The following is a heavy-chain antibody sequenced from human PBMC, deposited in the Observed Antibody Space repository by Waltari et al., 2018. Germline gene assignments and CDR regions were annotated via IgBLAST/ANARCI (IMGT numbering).Heavy chain of an antibody. V-gene: IGHV1-18*01. CDR1: GYTFTRYG. J-gene: IGHJ4*02. Sequence: QVQLVPSGAEVKKPGASVKVPCKASGYTFTRYGISWVRQAPGQGLEWMGWISGYNGNTNYAQKLQGRVTMTTDTSTSTAYMELRSLRSDDTALYYCAREGRSSGYRKTQGVDYWGQGTLVTVSS. CDR2: ISGYNGNT. CDR3: AREGRSSGYRKTQGVDY. D-gene: IGHD3-22*01.